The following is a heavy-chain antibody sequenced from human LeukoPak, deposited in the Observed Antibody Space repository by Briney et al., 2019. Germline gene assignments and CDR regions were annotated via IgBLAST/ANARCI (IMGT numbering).Heavy chain of an antibody. CDR2: IYSSRST. D-gene: IGHD1-26*01. J-gene: IGHJ4*02. CDR1: GGSFSGYY. Sequence: SETLSLTCAVYGGSFSGYYWSWVRQPAGKGLEWIGRIYSSRSTYNPSLKSRVTMSVDTSKNQFSLKLSSVTAADTAVYYCARAAGRDTTSGLDFDYWGQGILVTVSS. CDR3: ARAAGRDTTSGLDFDY. V-gene: IGHV4-59*10.